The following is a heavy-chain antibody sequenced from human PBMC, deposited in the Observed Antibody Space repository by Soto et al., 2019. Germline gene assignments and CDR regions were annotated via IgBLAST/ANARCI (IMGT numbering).Heavy chain of an antibody. CDR3: TTDPHSTGTKY. J-gene: IGHJ4*02. Sequence: GGSLRLSCAACGFSFSDAWMTWVRQAPGAGLEWVGHIKSKTDGGTTDYAAPVKGRFTISRDASKTTVYLQMNSLRTEDTAVYYCTTDPHSTGTKYWGQGTLVTVSS. CDR2: IKSKTDGGTT. V-gene: IGHV3-15*01. D-gene: IGHD1-1*01. CDR1: GFSFSDAW.